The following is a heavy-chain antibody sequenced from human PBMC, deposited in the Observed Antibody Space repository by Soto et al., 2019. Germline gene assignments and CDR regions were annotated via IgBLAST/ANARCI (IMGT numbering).Heavy chain of an antibody. CDR3: ARVGGGVEGRCDFWSGYYLDNDDFCYFDY. CDR1: GFTFSSYA. D-gene: IGHD3-3*01. CDR2: ISYDGSNK. V-gene: IGHV3-30-3*01. Sequence: GGSLRLSCAASGFTFSSYAMHWVRQAPGKGLEWVAVISYDGSNKYYADSGKGRFTISRDNSKNTLYLQMNSLRAEDTAVYYCARVGGGVEGRCDFWSGYYLDNDDFCYFDYWGQGTLVTVSS. J-gene: IGHJ4*02.